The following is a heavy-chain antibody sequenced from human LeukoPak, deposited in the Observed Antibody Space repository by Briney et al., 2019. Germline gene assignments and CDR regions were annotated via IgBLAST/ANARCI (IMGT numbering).Heavy chain of an antibody. J-gene: IGHJ6*04. CDR2: ISAYNGDT. V-gene: IGHV1-18*01. D-gene: IGHD3-10*01. Sequence: WASVKVSCKSSGYTFTRYGITWARQAPGQGLEWMGWISAYNGDTSYTQNLQGRLTMTTDTSTTTAYMELRSLRSDDTAVYYCVRDYSPRLVRGLGGPNKDTQMDVWGKGTTVTVSS. CDR3: VRDYSPRLVRGLGGPNKDTQMDV. CDR1: GYTFTRYG.